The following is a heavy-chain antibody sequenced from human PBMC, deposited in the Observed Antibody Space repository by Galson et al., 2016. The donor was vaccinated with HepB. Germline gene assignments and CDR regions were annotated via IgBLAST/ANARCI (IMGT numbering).Heavy chain of an antibody. D-gene: IGHD4-23*01. CDR1: GDSISGGYS. CDR3: ARHRDGGNSYGMDV. CDR2: IYYRGTT. J-gene: IGHJ6*02. V-gene: IGHV4-31*03. Sequence: TLSLTCTVSGDSISGGYSWNWIRQHPGKGLEWMGNIYYRGTTYYNPSLESRVTISIGTSKNQFSLKLISVTAADTAVYYCARHRDGGNSYGMDVWGQGTTVTVSS.